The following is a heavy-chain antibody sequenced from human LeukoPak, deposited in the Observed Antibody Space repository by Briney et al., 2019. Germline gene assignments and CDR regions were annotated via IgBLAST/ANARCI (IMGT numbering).Heavy chain of an antibody. V-gene: IGHV3-23*01. D-gene: IGHD6-19*01. CDR3: AKDPIKAVAGFNWFDP. CDR1: GFTFSNYW. Sequence: GGSLRLSCAASGFTFSNYWMSWVRQAPGKGLEWVSAISGSGGSTYYADSVKGRFTISRGNSKNTLYLQMNSLRAEDTAVYYCAKDPIKAVAGFNWFDPWGQGTLVTVSS. J-gene: IGHJ5*02. CDR2: ISGSGGST.